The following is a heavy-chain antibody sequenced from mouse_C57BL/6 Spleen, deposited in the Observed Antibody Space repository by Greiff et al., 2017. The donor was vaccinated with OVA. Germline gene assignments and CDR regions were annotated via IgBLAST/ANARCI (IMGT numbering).Heavy chain of an antibody. CDR3: ARELYDYDGPFAY. J-gene: IGHJ3*01. CDR1: GFTFSSYA. Sequence: EVMLVESGGGLVKPGGSLKLSCAASGFTFSSYAMSWVRQTPEKRLEWVATISDGGSYTYYPDNVKGRFTISRDNAKNNLYLQMSHLKSEDTAMYYCARELYDYDGPFAYWGQGTLVTVSA. CDR2: ISDGGSYT. V-gene: IGHV5-4*03. D-gene: IGHD2-4*01.